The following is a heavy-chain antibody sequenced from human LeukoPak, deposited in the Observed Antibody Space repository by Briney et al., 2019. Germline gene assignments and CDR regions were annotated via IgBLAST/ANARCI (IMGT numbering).Heavy chain of an antibody. D-gene: IGHD6-19*01. CDR1: GDSVSSNSAA. CDR2: TYCRSKWYN. Sequence: SQTLSLTCAISGDSVSSNSAAWNWIRQSPSRGLEWLGRTYCRSKWYNDYAVSVKSRITINPDTSKNQFSLQLNSVTPEDTAVYYCAREVGHSSCWSHGVNYYHYMDVWGKGTTVTVSS. J-gene: IGHJ6*03. CDR3: AREVGHSSCWSHGVNYYHYMDV. V-gene: IGHV6-1*01.